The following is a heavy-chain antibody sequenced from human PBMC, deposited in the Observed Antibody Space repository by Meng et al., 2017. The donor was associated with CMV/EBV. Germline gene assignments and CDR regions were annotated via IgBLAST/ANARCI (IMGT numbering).Heavy chain of an antibody. CDR1: GFTFSSYW. D-gene: IGHD1-26*01. CDR2: INSDGSST. J-gene: IGHJ4*02. Sequence: GESLKISCAASGFTFSSYWMHWVRQAPGKGLVWVSRINSDGSSTSYADSVKGRFTISRDNAKNTLYLQMISLRAEDTAVYYCARVVRGGSYLGGDYFDYWGQGTLVTVSS. CDR3: ARVVRGGSYLGGDYFDY. V-gene: IGHV3-74*01.